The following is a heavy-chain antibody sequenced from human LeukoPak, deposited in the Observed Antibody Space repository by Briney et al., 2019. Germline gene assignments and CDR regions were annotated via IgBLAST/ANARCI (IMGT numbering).Heavy chain of an antibody. J-gene: IGHJ4*02. CDR2: IYYSGST. D-gene: IGHD5-18*01. CDR3: ARGVQLWDGFDY. V-gene: IGHV4-39*07. CDR1: GGSISSSSYY. Sequence: PSETLSLTCTVSGGSISSSSYYWGWIRQPPGKGLEWIGSIYYSGSTYYNPSLKSRVTISVDTSKNQFSLKLSSVTAADTAVYYCARGVQLWDGFDYWGQGTLVTVSS.